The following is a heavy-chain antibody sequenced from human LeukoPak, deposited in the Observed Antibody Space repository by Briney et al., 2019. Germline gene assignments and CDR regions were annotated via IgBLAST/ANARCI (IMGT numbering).Heavy chain of an antibody. J-gene: IGHJ6*02. CDR2: IVPIFGTA. CDR1: GGTFSSYA. V-gene: IGHV1-69*13. Sequence: ASVKVSCKASGGTFSSYAISWVRQAPGPELEWMGGIVPIFGTANYAQKFQGRVTITADESTSTVYMELSSLRSEDTAVYYCAREVYGSGSYYRRWDYYYGMDVWGQGTTVTVSS. D-gene: IGHD3-10*01. CDR3: AREVYGSGSYYRRWDYYYGMDV.